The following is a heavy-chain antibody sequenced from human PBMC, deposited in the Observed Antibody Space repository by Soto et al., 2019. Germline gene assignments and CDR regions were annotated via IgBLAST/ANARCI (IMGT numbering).Heavy chain of an antibody. CDR3: VRVKLGPQPLKAFDA. Sequence: EVQLGESGGGLVQPGGPLRLSCAASGCTLSDHYMDWVRQAPGKGLEWVARIKNNANSYAIEYAASVKGRFTISRDDSKNSWYLQMNSLRTEDTAIYYCVRVKLGPQPLKAFDAWGQGTMVTVSS. CDR2: IKNNANSYAI. J-gene: IGHJ3*01. V-gene: IGHV3-72*01. CDR1: GCTLSDHY. D-gene: IGHD7-27*01.